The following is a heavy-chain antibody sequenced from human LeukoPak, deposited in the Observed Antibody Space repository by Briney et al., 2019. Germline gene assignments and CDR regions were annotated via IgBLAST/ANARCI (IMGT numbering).Heavy chain of an antibody. CDR3: ARAGYASFYYYYMDV. D-gene: IGHD2-8*01. CDR2: ISSSGSTI. CDR1: GFTFSDYY. V-gene: IGHV3-11*01. Sequence: GGSLRLSCAASGFTFSDYYMSWIRQAPGKGLEWVSYISSSGSTIYYADSVKGRFTISRDNAKNSLYLQMNSLRAEDTAVYYCARAGYASFYYYYMDVWGKGTTVTISS. J-gene: IGHJ6*03.